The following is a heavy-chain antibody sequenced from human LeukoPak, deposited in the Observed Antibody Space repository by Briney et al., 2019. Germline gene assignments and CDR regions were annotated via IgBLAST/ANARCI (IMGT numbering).Heavy chain of an antibody. CDR2: INPNSGGT. CDR3: ARMGGYYYDSSGYYYGRYYFDY. D-gene: IGHD3-22*01. CDR1: GYTFTGYY. Sequence: GASVKVSCKASGYTFTGYYMHWVRQAPGQGLEWMGWINPNSGGTNYAQKLQGRVTMTTDTSTSTAYMELRSLRSDDTAVYYCARMGGYYYDSSGYYYGRYYFDYWGQGTLVTVSS. V-gene: IGHV1-2*02. J-gene: IGHJ4*02.